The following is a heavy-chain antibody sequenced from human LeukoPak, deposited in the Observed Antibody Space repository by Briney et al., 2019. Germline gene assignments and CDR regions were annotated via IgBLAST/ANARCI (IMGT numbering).Heavy chain of an antibody. CDR1: GGSISSYY. D-gene: IGHD5-12*01. CDR3: AREARIQGYPDS. V-gene: IGHV4-59*12. CDR2: IYYSGST. J-gene: IGHJ5*01. Sequence: SETLSLTCTVSGGSISSYYWSWIRQPPGKGLEWIGYIYYSGSTNYNPSLKSRVTISVDTSKNRFSLKLTSVTAADTAVYYCAREARIQGYPDSWGQGTLVTVSS.